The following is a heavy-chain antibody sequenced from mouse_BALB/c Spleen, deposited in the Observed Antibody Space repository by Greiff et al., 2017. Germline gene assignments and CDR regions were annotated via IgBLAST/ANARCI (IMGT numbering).Heavy chain of an antibody. CDR1: GFTFSSYA. J-gene: IGHJ4*01. CDR2: ISSGGST. CDR3: ARTAFPGYAMDY. V-gene: IGHV5-6-5*01. Sequence: EVQRVESGGGLVKPGGSLKLSCAASGFTFSSYAMSWVRQTPENRLEWVASISSGGSTYYPDSVKGRFTISRDDARNIMYLQMSSLMAEETAMYYCARTAFPGYAMDYWGQGTSVTVSS.